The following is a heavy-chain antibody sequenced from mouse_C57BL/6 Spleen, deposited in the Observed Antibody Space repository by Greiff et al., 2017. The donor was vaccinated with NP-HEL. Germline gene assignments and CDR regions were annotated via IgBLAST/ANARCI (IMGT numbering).Heavy chain of an antibody. CDR2: IDPETGGT. Sequence: QVQLQQSGAELVRPGASVTLSCKASGYTFTDYEMHWVKQTPVHGLEWIGAIDPETGGTAYNQKFKGKAILTADKSSSTAYMELRSLTSEDSAVYYCTRGDYGSPAWFAYWGQGTLVTVSA. V-gene: IGHV1-15*01. J-gene: IGHJ3*01. D-gene: IGHD1-1*01. CDR1: GYTFTDYE. CDR3: TRGDYGSPAWFAY.